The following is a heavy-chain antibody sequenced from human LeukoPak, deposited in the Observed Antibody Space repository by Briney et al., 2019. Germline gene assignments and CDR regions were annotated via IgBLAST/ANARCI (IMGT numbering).Heavy chain of an antibody. J-gene: IGHJ4*02. CDR2: IYYSGST. V-gene: IGHV4-59*08. Sequence: SETLSLTCTVSGGSISSYYWSWIRQPPGKGLEWIGYIYYSGSTNYNPSLKSRVTISVDTSRNQFSLKLSSVTAADTAVYYCARYIAVAGNLVGFDYWGQGTLVTVSS. D-gene: IGHD6-19*01. CDR3: ARYIAVAGNLVGFDY. CDR1: GGSISSYY.